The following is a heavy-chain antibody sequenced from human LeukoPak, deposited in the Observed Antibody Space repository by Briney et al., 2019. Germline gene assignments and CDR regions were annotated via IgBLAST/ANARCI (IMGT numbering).Heavy chain of an antibody. V-gene: IGHV4-59*08. J-gene: IGHJ4*02. CDR3: ARGRYNYYFDY. D-gene: IGHD1-1*01. CDR2: IYYSGST. CDR1: GGSISSYY. Sequence: SETLSLTCTVSGGSISSYYWSWIRQPPGKGLEWIGYIYYSGSTNYNPSLKSRVTISVDTSKNQFSLKLSSVTAADTAVYYCARGRYNYYFDYWGQGTLVTVSS.